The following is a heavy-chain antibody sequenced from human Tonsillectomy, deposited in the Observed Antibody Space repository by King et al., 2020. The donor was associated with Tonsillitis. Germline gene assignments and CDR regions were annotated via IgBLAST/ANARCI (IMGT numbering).Heavy chain of an antibody. CDR3: AREGIGAADNAFDF. D-gene: IGHD6-13*01. CDR1: GFTFNTCA. V-gene: IGHV3-30*09. J-gene: IGHJ3*01. CDR2: VSFDGSNE. Sequence: VQLVESGGGVVQPGRSLRLSCAASGFTFNTCAMNWVRQAPGKGLEWVAVVSFDGSNEYYADSVEGRFAISRDNSKNTVYLQMNSLTTEDTAVYYCAREGIGAADNAFDFWGQGTVVTVSS.